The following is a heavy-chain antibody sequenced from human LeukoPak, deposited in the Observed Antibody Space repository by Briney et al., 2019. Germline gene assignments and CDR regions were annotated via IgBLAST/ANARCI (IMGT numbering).Heavy chain of an antibody. D-gene: IGHD3-22*01. CDR1: GGSISSGSYY. V-gene: IGHV4-61*02. Sequence: SQTLSLTCTVSGGSISSGSYYWSWIRQPAGKGLEWIGRIYTSGSTNYNPSLKSRVTISVDTSKNQFSLKLSSVTAADTAVYYCARSIASYYYDSSGYYPKNYYYGMDVWGQRTTVTVSS. J-gene: IGHJ6*02. CDR3: ARSIASYYYDSSGYYPKNYYYGMDV. CDR2: IYTSGST.